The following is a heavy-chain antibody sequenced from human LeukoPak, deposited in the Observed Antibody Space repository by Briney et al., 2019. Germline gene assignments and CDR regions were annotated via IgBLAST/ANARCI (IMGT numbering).Heavy chain of an antibody. J-gene: IGHJ4*02. CDR2: ISSSSSYI. CDR3: ARGTSSGWSYFDY. Sequence: GGSLRLSCAASGFTFSSYSMNWVRQAPGKGLEWVSSISSSSSYIYYADSVKGRFTISRDYAKNSLYLQMNSLRAEDTAVYYCARGTSSGWSYFDYWGQGTLVTVSS. D-gene: IGHD6-19*01. V-gene: IGHV3-21*01. CDR1: GFTFSSYS.